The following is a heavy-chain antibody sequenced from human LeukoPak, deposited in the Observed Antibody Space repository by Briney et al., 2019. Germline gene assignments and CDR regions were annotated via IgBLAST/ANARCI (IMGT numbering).Heavy chain of an antibody. J-gene: IGHJ5*02. Sequence: SETLSLTCAVYGGSFSGYYWSWVRQPPGKGLEWIGEINHSGSTNYNPSFKSRVAISVDTSRNQLSLKLSSVTAADTAVYYCARDSRAYCGGDCYSSGWLDPWGQGTLVTVSS. CDR2: INHSGST. V-gene: IGHV4-34*01. CDR3: ARDSRAYCGGDCYSSGWLDP. D-gene: IGHD2-21*01. CDR1: GGSFSGYY.